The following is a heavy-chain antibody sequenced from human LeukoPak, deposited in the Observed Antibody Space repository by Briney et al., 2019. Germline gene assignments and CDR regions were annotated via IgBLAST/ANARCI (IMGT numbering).Heavy chain of an antibody. V-gene: IGHV3-23*01. D-gene: IGHD6-13*01. CDR3: GGSRSFF. CDR1: GFNFGSYS. J-gene: IGHJ4*02. CDR2: ISADSATT. Sequence: GGSLRLSCAASGFNFGSYSMTWVRQAPGKGLEWVSVISADSATTFYADSVKGRFTISRDNAKNTVFLQMSSLRAEDTALYYCGGSRSFFWGQGTLVTVSS.